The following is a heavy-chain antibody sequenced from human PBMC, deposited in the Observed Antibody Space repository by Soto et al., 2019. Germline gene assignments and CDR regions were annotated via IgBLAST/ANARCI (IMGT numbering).Heavy chain of an antibody. J-gene: IGHJ4*02. V-gene: IGHV3-23*01. Sequence: GSLRLSCAASGFTFSSYAMSWVRQAPGKGLEWVSAISSSGGSTYYADSVKGRFTISRDNSKNTLYLQMNSLRAEDTAVYYCALAGELHEYFDYWGQGTLVNVS. CDR2: ISSSGGST. D-gene: IGHD1-26*01. CDR1: GFTFSSYA. CDR3: ALAGELHEYFDY.